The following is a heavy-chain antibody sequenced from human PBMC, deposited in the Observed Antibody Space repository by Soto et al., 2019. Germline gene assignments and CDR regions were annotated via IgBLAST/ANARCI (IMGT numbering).Heavy chain of an antibody. V-gene: IGHV4-59*08. D-gene: IGHD6-13*01. CDR3: ARLARYTSSWYAGSLWFDP. CDR1: DGSISNYY. Sequence: PSETLSLTCTVSDGSISNYYWSWIRQPPGKGLEWIGYIYYSGSTNYNPSLKSRVTISVDTSKNQFSLKLSSVTAADTAVYYCARLARYTSSWYAGSLWFDPWGQGTLVTVS. J-gene: IGHJ5*02. CDR2: IYYSGST.